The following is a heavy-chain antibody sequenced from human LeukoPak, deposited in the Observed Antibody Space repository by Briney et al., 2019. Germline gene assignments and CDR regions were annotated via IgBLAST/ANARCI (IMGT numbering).Heavy chain of an antibody. D-gene: IGHD2-15*01. V-gene: IGHV1-18*01. CDR3: ARYIVVVVAATPASDYYYGMDV. J-gene: IGHJ6*02. Sequence: ASVKVSCKASGYTFTSYGISWVRQAPGQGLEWMGWISAYNGNTNYAQKLQGRVTVTTDTSTSTAYMELRSLRSDDTAVYYCARYIVVVVAATPASDYYYGMDVWGQGTTVTVSS. CDR2: ISAYNGNT. CDR1: GYTFTSYG.